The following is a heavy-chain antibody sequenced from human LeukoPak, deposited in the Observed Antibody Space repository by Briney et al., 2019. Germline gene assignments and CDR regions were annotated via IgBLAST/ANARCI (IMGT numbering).Heavy chain of an antibody. J-gene: IGHJ4*02. D-gene: IGHD6-19*01. CDR1: GFTFSTYR. CDR3: ARDVSSGWVSFDY. Sequence: GGSLRLSCEASGFTFSTYRMNWVRQAPGKGLEWVAHIKQDGTEKYYVDSVKGRFTISRDNTKNSLYLQMNSLRAEDTAVYFCARDVSSGWVSFDYWGQGTLVTVSS. V-gene: IGHV3-7*05. CDR2: IKQDGTEK.